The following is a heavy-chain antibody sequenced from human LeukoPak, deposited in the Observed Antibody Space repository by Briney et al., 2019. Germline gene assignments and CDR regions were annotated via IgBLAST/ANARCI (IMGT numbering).Heavy chain of an antibody. Sequence: SETLSLTCTVAGGSISSYYWSWIRQPPGKGLEWIGYIYYSGSTNYNPSLKSRVTISVDTSKNQFSLKLSSVTAADTAVYYCAREPRVVVTAMGAFDIWGQGTMVTVSS. CDR3: AREPRVVVTAMGAFDI. V-gene: IGHV4-59*01. J-gene: IGHJ3*02. CDR1: GGSISSYY. D-gene: IGHD2-21*02. CDR2: IYYSGST.